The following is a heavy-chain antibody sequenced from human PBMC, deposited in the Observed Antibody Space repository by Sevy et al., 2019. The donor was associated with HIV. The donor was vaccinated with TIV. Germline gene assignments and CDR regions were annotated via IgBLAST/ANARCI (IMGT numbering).Heavy chain of an antibody. J-gene: IGHJ5*02. CDR1: GGSMSSNSYY. D-gene: IGHD6-19*01. Sequence: SETLSLTCTVSGGSMSSNSYYWGWIRQPPGKGLEWIGSIYYSGSTYYNPSLKSRVTISVDTSKNQFSLKLSSVTAADTAVYYCARQAVAANKRKWFDPWGQGSLVTVSS. CDR3: ARQAVAANKRKWFDP. V-gene: IGHV4-39*01. CDR2: IYYSGST.